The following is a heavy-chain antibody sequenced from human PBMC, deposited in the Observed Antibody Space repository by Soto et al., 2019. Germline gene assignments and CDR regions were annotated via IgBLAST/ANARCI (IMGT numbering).Heavy chain of an antibody. CDR1: GDSVSSNSAA. Sequence: QVQLQQSGPGLVKPSQTLSLTCAISGDSVSSNSAAWNWIRQSPSRGLEWLGRTYYRSKWYNDYALSVKSRITINPDTSKNQFSLQLNSVTPEDTAVYYCARDPLYCSSTSCYPNYFDYWGQGTLVTVSS. CDR2: TYYRSKWYN. CDR3: ARDPLYCSSTSCYPNYFDY. J-gene: IGHJ4*02. V-gene: IGHV6-1*01. D-gene: IGHD2-2*01.